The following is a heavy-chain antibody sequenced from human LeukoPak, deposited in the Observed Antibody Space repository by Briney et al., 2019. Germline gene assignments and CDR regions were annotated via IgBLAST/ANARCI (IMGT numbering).Heavy chain of an antibody. CDR3: VRENHGSFDY. CDR1: GFTFGSYA. Sequence: GGSLRLSCAASGFTFGSYAMSWVRQAPGKGLEWVSCISSSSTYIFYADSVRGRSAISRDNAKNSLYLQMNSLRADDTAVYYCVRENHGSFDYWGQGSLVTVSS. CDR2: ISSSSTYI. V-gene: IGHV3-21*01. D-gene: IGHD1-14*01. J-gene: IGHJ4*02.